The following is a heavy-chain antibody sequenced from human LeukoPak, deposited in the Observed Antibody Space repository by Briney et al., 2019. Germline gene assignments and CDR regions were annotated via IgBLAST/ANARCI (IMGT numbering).Heavy chain of an antibody. D-gene: IGHD4-17*01. CDR3: AKHSMDYGDYVGEDY. Sequence: PGGSLRLSCAASGFTFSSYSMNWVRQAPGKGLEWVSSIGSSSSYIYYADSVKGRFTISRDNAKNSLYLQMNSLRAEDTAVYYCAKHSMDYGDYVGEDYWGRGTLVTVSS. V-gene: IGHV3-21*01. CDR2: IGSSSSYI. CDR1: GFTFSSYS. J-gene: IGHJ4*02.